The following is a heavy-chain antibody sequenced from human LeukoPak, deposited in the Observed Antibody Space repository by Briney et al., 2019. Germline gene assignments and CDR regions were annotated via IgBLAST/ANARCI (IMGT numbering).Heavy chain of an antibody. CDR2: ITNSGSTI. CDR3: ARDRDCGTTTCSEDY. V-gene: IGHV3-11*01. J-gene: IGHJ4*02. CDR1: GFSFSDYY. Sequence: GGSLRLSCAASGFSFSDYYMSWVRQAPGKGLEWISYITNSGSTIYYAESVKGRFTISRDDAKNSLYLQMNNLRAEDTAVYYCARDRDCGTTTCSEDYWGQGTLVTVSS. D-gene: IGHD2-2*01.